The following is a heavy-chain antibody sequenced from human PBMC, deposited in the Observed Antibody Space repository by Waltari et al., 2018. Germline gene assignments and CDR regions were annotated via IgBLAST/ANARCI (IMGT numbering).Heavy chain of an antibody. CDR1: GYSFTSYW. J-gene: IGHJ4*02. D-gene: IGHD5-12*01. CDR3: ARGGVATTPGGVTPDDY. CDR2: IDPSDSYT. Sequence: EVQLVQSGAEVKKPGESLRISCKGSGYSFTSYWISWVRQMHGKGLEWMGRIDPSDSYTNYSPSFQGHVTISADKSISTAYLQWSSLKASDTAMYYCARGGVATTPGGVTPDDYWGQGTLVTVSS. V-gene: IGHV5-10-1*03.